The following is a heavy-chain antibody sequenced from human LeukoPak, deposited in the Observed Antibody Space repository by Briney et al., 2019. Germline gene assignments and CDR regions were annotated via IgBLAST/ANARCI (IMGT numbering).Heavy chain of an antibody. Sequence: GGSLRLSCAASGLTFDTYDMHWVRQATGKGLEWVSVLGSAGETFYSGSVKGRFTVSRDNAKTSFFLQMSSLRAGDSAVYYCVGRLRGWSSGFDYWGLGTLVTASS. CDR2: LGSAGET. CDR1: GLTFDTYD. D-gene: IGHD6-19*01. J-gene: IGHJ4*02. CDR3: VGRLRGWSSGFDY. V-gene: IGHV3-13*04.